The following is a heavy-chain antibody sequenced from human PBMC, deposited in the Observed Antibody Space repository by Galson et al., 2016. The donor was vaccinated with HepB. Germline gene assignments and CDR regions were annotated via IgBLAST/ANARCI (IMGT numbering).Heavy chain of an antibody. CDR3: AKAYEDIVVLHAFDV. D-gene: IGHD2-2*01. Sequence: GLQWVAVISYDASNKFYTHSVKGRFTISRDNSKNTLYLQMNSLRAEDTAVYYCAKAYEDIVVLHAFDVWGQGTMVTVSS. J-gene: IGHJ3*01. CDR2: ISYDASNK. V-gene: IGHV3-30*18.